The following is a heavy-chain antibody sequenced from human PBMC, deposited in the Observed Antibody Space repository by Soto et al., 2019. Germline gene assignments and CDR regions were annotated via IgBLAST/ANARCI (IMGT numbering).Heavy chain of an antibody. CDR3: ARLSDIVVVPAAILFDY. Sequence: KGLEWMGIIYPGDSDTRYSPSFQGQVTISADKSISTAYLQWSSLKASDTAMYYCARLSDIVVVPAAILFDYWGQGTLVTVSS. V-gene: IGHV5-51*01. D-gene: IGHD2-2*01. J-gene: IGHJ4*02. CDR2: IYPGDSDT.